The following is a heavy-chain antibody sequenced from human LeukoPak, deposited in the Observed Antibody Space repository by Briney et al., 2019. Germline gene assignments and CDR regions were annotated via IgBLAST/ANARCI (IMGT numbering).Heavy chain of an antibody. J-gene: IGHJ3*02. CDR2: ISPNSGTT. CDR3: ARRNNYDYESNNSLGSEVFDI. Sequence: GASVKVSCKASGYSFTGYYIHWVRQAPGQGLEWMGWISPNSGTTNYGQKFRGRVTMTRDRSITTFYMELSRLRSDDTAVYYCARRNNYDYESNNSLGSEVFDIWGQGTMVTVSS. CDR1: GYSFTGYY. D-gene: IGHD3-22*01. V-gene: IGHV1-2*02.